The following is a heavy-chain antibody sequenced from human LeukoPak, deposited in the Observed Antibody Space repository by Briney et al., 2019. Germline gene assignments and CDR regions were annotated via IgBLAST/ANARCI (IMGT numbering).Heavy chain of an antibody. Sequence: GGSLRLSCAASGFTFSTYTMSWVRQAPGKGLEWVSAISGNGGSTYYADSVKGRFTISRDNPKDTLYLQMNSLRAEDTAVYYCAKSRYSYGYADYWGQGTLVTVSS. CDR2: ISGNGGST. D-gene: IGHD5-18*01. V-gene: IGHV3-23*01. CDR1: GFTFSTYT. CDR3: AKSRYSYGYADY. J-gene: IGHJ4*02.